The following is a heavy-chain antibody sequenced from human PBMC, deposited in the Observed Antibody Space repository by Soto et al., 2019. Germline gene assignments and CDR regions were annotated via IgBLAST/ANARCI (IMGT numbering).Heavy chain of an antibody. CDR3: ASSGYSASDFDP. D-gene: IGHD5-12*01. V-gene: IGHV4-31*03. CDR1: NGSVSSAPFY. Sequence: SDTLTLTCTVPNGSVSSAPFYWTWIRQHPGKGLEWIGYMYYRGNTYYHPSLKSRVTKSIDTSKNQFSLRLNSVPAAETAVDYCASSGYSASDFDPWGQGTLVTVSS. CDR2: MYYRGNT. J-gene: IGHJ4*01.